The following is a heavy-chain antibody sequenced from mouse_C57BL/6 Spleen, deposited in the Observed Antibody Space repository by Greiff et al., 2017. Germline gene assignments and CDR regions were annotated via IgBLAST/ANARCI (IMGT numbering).Heavy chain of an antibody. J-gene: IGHJ4*01. CDR1: GFTFSDYG. V-gene: IGHV5-15*04. D-gene: IGHD1-2*01. Sequence: EVKLVESGGGLVQPGGSLKLSCAASGFTFSDYGMAWVRQAPRKGPEWVAFISNLAYSIYYADTVTGRFTISCETAKNTLSLEMSSLSSEDTAMYYCSTLLRTYAMDYWGQGTSVTVSS. CDR2: ISNLAYSI. CDR3: STLLRTYAMDY.